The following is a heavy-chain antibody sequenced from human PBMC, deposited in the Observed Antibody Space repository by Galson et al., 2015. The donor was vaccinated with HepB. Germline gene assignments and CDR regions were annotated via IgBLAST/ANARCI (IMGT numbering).Heavy chain of an antibody. CDR2: INAGNGNT. Sequence: SVKVSCKASGYTFTSYAMHWVRQAPGQRLEWMGWINAGNGNTKYSQKSQGRVTITRDTSASTAYVELSSLRSEDTAVYYCARWPRGMAAAGLDYWGQGTLVTVSS. CDR3: ARWPRGMAAAGLDY. V-gene: IGHV1-3*01. CDR1: GYTFTSYA. D-gene: IGHD6-13*01. J-gene: IGHJ4*02.